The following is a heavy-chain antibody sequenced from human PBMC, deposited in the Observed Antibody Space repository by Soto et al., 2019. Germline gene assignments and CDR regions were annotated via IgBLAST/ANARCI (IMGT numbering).Heavy chain of an antibody. CDR3: ARSGRGYSSGLMDTFFDY. CDR1: AGSISSGGCY. J-gene: IGHJ4*02. D-gene: IGHD5-18*01. CDR2: IYYSGST. Sequence: SETRSLTCTVSAGSISSGGCYCSWIRQHPGKCLEWIGYIYYSGSTYYNPSLKSRVTISVDTSKNQFSLKLSSVTAADTDVYYCARSGRGYSSGLMDTFFDYWGQGTLVTVYS. V-gene: IGHV4-31*03.